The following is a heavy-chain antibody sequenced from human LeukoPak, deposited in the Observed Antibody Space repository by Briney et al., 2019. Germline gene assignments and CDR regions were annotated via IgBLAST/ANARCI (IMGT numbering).Heavy chain of an antibody. CDR1: GFTVSSNY. V-gene: IGHV3-53*01. CDR3: AKRFLNSKYFDY. Sequence: VGSLRLSCAASGFTVSSNYMSWVRQAPGKGLEWVSVIYSGGSTYYADSVKGRFTISRDNSKNTLYLQMNSLRAEDTAVYYCAKRFLNSKYFDYWGQGTLVTVSS. J-gene: IGHJ4*02. D-gene: IGHD3-3*01. CDR2: IYSGGST.